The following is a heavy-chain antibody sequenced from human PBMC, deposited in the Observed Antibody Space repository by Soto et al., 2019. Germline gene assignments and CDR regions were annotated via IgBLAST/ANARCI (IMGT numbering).Heavy chain of an antibody. CDR1: GFTFSSYA. D-gene: IGHD6-13*01. CDR2: ISGSGGST. CDR3: ANPELAAADLDYYYYGMDV. V-gene: IGHV3-23*01. Sequence: PGGSLRLSCAASGFTFSSYAMSWVRQAPGKGLEWVSAISGSGGSTYYADSVKGRFTISRDNSKNTLYLQMNSLRAEDTAVYYCANPELAAADLDYYYYGMDVWGQGTTVTVSS. J-gene: IGHJ6*02.